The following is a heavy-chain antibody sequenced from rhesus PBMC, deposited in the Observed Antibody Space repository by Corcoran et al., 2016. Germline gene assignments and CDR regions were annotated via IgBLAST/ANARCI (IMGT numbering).Heavy chain of an antibody. D-gene: IGHD3-28*01. CDR3: ARGPIVVIKYGLDS. CDR1: GPATSSYW. V-gene: IGHV4-80*01. Sequence: QVKLQESGPGLVKPAETLSPTCAVSGPATSSYWWSGLRHPQRKGLEWIGAINGNSGSTYYNPSLKSRVTISKDASKNQFSLKLSSVTAADTAVYYCARGPIVVIKYGLDSWGQGVVVTVSS. CDR2: INGNSGST. J-gene: IGHJ6*01.